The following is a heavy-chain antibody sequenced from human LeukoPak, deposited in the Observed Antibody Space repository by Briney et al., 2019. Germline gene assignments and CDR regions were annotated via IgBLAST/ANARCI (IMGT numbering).Heavy chain of an antibody. D-gene: IGHD4-17*01. CDR2: ISDDGRSK. V-gene: IGHV3-30*18. CDR1: GFSFISYG. J-gene: IGHJ4*02. CDR3: AKRPSDYGAYVSYFDN. Sequence: PGGSLRLSCAASGFSFISYGMPWVRQAPGKGLEWVGVISDDGRSKDYADSVKGRFTISRDNSKDTLYLQMNSLTAEDTAVYYCAKRPSDYGAYVSYFDNWGQGTLVTASS.